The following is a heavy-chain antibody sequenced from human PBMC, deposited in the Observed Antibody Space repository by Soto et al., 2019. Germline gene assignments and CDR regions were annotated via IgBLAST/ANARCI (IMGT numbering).Heavy chain of an antibody. CDR2: INAGNGNT. J-gene: IGHJ6*02. CDR1: GYTFTSYA. Sequence: ASVKVSCKASGYTFTSYAMHWVRQAPGQRLEWMGWINAGNGNTKYSQKFQGRVTITGDTSASTAYMALSSPRSEDTAVYYCGSEYCSSPSCYGMDVWGQGTTVTVSS. CDR3: GSEYCSSPSCYGMDV. V-gene: IGHV1-3*01. D-gene: IGHD2-2*01.